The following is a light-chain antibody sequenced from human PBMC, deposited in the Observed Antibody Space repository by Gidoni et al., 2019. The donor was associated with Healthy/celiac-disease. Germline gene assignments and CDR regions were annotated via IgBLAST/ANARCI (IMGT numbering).Light chain of an antibody. J-gene: IGKJ1*01. CDR1: QSVSSSY. Sequence: ELVLTQSPGTLSLSPGERATLSCRASQSVSSSYLAWYQQKPGQAPRLLIYGASSRATGIPDRFSSSGSGTDFTLTISRLEPEDFAVYYCQQYGSSPPWTFGQGTKVEIK. V-gene: IGKV3-20*01. CDR2: GAS. CDR3: QQYGSSPPWT.